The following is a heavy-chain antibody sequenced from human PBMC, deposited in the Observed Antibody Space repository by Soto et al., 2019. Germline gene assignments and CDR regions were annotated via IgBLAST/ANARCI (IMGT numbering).Heavy chain of an antibody. CDR1: GGSFSGYY. CDR3: ARADRTLVTSYSLDV. J-gene: IGHJ6*02. D-gene: IGHD2-21*02. V-gene: IGHV4-34*01. Sequence: PSETLSLTCAVYGGSFSGYYWTWIRQPPGKGLEWIGEINHSGTTNFNPSLKSRLTISLDTSTKHFSLKLSSVTDADTAAYYCARADRTLVTSYSLDVWGQGTTVTVSS. CDR2: INHSGTT.